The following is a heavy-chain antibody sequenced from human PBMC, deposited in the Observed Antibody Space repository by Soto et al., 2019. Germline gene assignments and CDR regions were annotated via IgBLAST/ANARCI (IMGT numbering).Heavy chain of an antibody. V-gene: IGHV3-30-3*01. CDR3: ARDYYRFNSGYGFSMDV. D-gene: IGHD5-12*01. Sequence: QVQLVESGGGVVQPGRSLRLSCAASGFTFSSYAMHWVRQAPGKGLEWVAVISYDGSNKYYADSVKGRFTISRDNSKNTLYLQMNSLRAKDTAVYYCARDYYRFNSGYGFSMDVW. CDR1: GFTFSSYA. CDR2: ISYDGSNK. J-gene: IGHJ6*01.